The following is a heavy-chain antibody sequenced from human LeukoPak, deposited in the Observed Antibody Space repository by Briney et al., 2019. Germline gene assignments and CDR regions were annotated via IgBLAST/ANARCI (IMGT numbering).Heavy chain of an antibody. V-gene: IGHV3-7*01. CDR3: ARGESRSSWLVDY. CDR2: IKQDESVK. CDR1: GFTFNIYW. Sequence: GGSLRLSCAASGFTFNIYWMAWVRQAPGKGLEWVANIKQDESVKHYVDSVKGRFTISRDNAENSLYLQLNSLRAEDTGVYYCARGESRSSWLVDYWGQGTLVTVSS. J-gene: IGHJ4*02. D-gene: IGHD6-6*01.